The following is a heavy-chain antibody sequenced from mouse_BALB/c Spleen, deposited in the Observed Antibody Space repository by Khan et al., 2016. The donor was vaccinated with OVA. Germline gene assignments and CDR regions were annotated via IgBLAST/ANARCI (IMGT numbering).Heavy chain of an antibody. CDR1: GYSITSGYY. V-gene: IGHV3-6*02. J-gene: IGHJ4*01. CDR2: ISYDGSS. Sequence: EVQLQESGPGLVKPSQSLSLTCSVTGYSITSGYYWNWIRQFPGNKLEWMGYISYDGSSNYNPSLKNRISITRDTSKNQFFLKLISVTTEDTATYYSARSNGNYDYAMDYWGQGTSVNVSS. D-gene: IGHD2-1*01. CDR3: ARSNGNYDYAMDY.